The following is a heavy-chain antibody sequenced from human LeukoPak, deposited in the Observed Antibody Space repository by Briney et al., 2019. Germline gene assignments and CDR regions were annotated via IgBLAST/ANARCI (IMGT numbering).Heavy chain of an antibody. Sequence: PSETLSLTCTVSGGSIISSDYYWVWIRQPPGKGPEWIATIYFSGDTYYNPSLKSRVIISVDTSKNQFSLKLTSVTAADTAMFYCARLGPMGAGHFGSWGQGTLVTVSS. J-gene: IGHJ4*02. D-gene: IGHD3/OR15-3a*01. CDR2: IYFSGDT. CDR1: GGSIISSDYY. CDR3: ARLGPMGAGHFGS. V-gene: IGHV4-39*01.